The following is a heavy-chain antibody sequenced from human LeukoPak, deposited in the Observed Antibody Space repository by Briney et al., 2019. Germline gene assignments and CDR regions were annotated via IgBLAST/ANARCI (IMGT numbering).Heavy chain of an antibody. CDR1: GFTFSSYS. CDR2: ISSSSSYI. D-gene: IGHD2-2*01. CDR3: ARDPADCSSTSCFTSPILDY. V-gene: IGHV3-21*01. Sequence: GGSLRLSCAASGFTFSSYSMNWVRQAPGKGLEWVSSISSSSSYIYYADSVKGRFTISRDNAKNSLYLQMNSLRAEDTAVYYCARDPADCSSTSCFTSPILDYWGQGTLVTVSS. J-gene: IGHJ4*02.